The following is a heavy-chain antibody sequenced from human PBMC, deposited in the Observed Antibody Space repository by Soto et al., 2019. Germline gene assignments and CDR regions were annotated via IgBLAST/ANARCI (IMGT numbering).Heavy chain of an antibody. CDR3: VKAPKIRSSCLGH. J-gene: IGHJ4*01. D-gene: IGHD6-13*01. CDR1: GFTFSGYA. Sequence: GGSLRLSCSASGFTFSGYAMHWVSQAPGKGLEYVSAISSNGGSTYYADSVKGRLTISRDNSKNTLYLQMSRLRAEDKAVYYCVKAPKIRSSCLGHCGHGTLVTVSS. CDR2: ISSNGGST. V-gene: IGHV3-64D*06.